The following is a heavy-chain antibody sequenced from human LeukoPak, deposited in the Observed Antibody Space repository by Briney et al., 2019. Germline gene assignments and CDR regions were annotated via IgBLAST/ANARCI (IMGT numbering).Heavy chain of an antibody. CDR1: GGSISSYY. V-gene: IGHV4-59*01. J-gene: IGHJ4*02. CDR3: ARDPDY. CDR2: IYSSGST. Sequence: SETLSLTCTVSGGSISSYYWSWIRQPPGKGLEWIGYIYSSGSTNYNPSLKSRITISVDTSKNQFSLKLTSVTAADTAVYYCARDPDYWGQGTLVTVSS.